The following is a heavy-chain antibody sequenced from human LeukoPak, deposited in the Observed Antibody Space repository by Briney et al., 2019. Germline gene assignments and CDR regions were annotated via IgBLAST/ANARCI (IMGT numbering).Heavy chain of an antibody. J-gene: IGHJ4*02. CDR1: GFTFSSYA. D-gene: IGHD6-19*01. CDR2: ISGSGGNT. CDR3: AKTTTGYSSGRYPGWPVDY. Sequence: GGSLRLSCAASGFTFSSYAIYWVRQAPGKGLEWVSGISGSGGNTYFADSVKGRFTISRDNSKNTVYLQMNSLRAEDTAVYYCAKTTTGYSSGRYPGWPVDYWGQGTLVTVSS. V-gene: IGHV3-23*01.